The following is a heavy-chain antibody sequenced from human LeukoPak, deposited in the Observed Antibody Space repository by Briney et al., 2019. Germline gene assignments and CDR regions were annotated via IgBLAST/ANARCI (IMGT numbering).Heavy chain of an antibody. D-gene: IGHD3-3*01. V-gene: IGHV1-2*02. CDR3: ARGAAYDFWSGHPGFDY. J-gene: IGHJ4*02. Sequence: ASVKVSCKASGYTFTGYYMHWVRQAPGQGLEWMGWINPNSGGTNYAQKFQGRVTMTRDTSISTAYMELSRLRSDDTAVYYCARGAAYDFWSGHPGFDYWGQGTLVTVSS. CDR1: GYTFTGYY. CDR2: INPNSGGT.